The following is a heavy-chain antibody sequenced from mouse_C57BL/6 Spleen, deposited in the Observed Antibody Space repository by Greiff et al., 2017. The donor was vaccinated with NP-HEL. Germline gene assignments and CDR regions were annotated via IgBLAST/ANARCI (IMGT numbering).Heavy chain of an antibody. Sequence: QVQLQQPGAELVKPGASVKLSCKASGYTFTSYWMQWVKQRPGQGLEWIGEIDPSDSYTNYNQKFKGKATLTVDTSSSTAYMQLSSLTSEDSAVYYCAIGRGFDVWGTGTTVTVSS. J-gene: IGHJ1*03. CDR2: IDPSDSYT. CDR1: GYTFTSYW. V-gene: IGHV1-50*01. CDR3: AIGRGFDV. D-gene: IGHD3-3*01.